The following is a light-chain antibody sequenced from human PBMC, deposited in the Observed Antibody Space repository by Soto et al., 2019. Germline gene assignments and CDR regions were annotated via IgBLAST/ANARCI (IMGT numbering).Light chain of an antibody. CDR1: SSDVGAYNY. V-gene: IGLV2-8*01. Sequence: QSALTQPPSASGSPGQSVTISCTGTSSDVGAYNYVSWYQQHPGKAPKLMIYEVSKRPSGVPDRFSGSKSANTASLTVSGLQAEDEADYYCSSYAGSSNYVFGTGTKLTVL. CDR3: SSYAGSSNYV. J-gene: IGLJ1*01. CDR2: EVS.